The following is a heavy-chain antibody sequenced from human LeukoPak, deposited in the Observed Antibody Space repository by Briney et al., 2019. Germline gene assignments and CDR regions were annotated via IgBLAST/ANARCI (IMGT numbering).Heavy chain of an antibody. J-gene: IGHJ3*02. V-gene: IGHV4-39*01. CDR2: ISYSGST. CDR3: ARHVHPSLYSSSWSVAFDI. CDR1: GGSISGSTYY. D-gene: IGHD6-13*01. Sequence: PSETLSLTCIVSGGSISGSTYYWGWIRQPPGKGLEWIGCISYSGSTNYNPSLKSRVTISVDTSKNQFSLKLSSVTAADTAVYYCARHVHPSLYSSSWSVAFDIWGQGTMVTVSS.